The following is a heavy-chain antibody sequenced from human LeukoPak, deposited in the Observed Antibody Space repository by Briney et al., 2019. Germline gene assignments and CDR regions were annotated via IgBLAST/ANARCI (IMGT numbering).Heavy chain of an antibody. CDR3: AKDEGTVVTRNFDY. CDR2: IYSGGST. CDR1: GFTVSSNY. J-gene: IGHJ4*02. V-gene: IGHV3-66*01. Sequence: GGSLRLSCAASGFTVSSNYMSWVRQAPGKGLEWVSVIYSGGSTYYADSVKGRFTISRDNSKNTLYLQMNSLRAEDTAVYYCAKDEGTVVTRNFDYWGQGTLVTVSS. D-gene: IGHD4-23*01.